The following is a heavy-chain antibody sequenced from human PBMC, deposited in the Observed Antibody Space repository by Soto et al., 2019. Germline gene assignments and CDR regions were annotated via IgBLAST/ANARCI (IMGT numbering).Heavy chain of an antibody. Sequence: ASVKVSCKASGYTFTGYYMQWVRQAPGQGLEWMGWINPNSGGTNYAQKFQGWVTMTRDTSISTAYMELSRLRSDDTAVYYCARDLETITIFGVVTHDAFDIWGQGTMVTVSS. D-gene: IGHD3-3*01. J-gene: IGHJ3*02. V-gene: IGHV1-2*04. CDR2: INPNSGGT. CDR1: GYTFTGYY. CDR3: ARDLETITIFGVVTHDAFDI.